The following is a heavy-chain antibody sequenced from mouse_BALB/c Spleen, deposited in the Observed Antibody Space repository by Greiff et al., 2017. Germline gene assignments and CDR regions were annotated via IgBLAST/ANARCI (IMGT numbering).Heavy chain of an antibody. Sequence: QVQLKESGAELVRPGSSVKISCKASGYAFSSYWMNWVKQRPGQGLEWIGQIYPGDGDTNYNGKFKGKATLTADKSSSTAYMQLSSLTSEDSAVYFCAIFYYGYDGYWGQGTTLTVSS. CDR2: IYPGDGDT. V-gene: IGHV1-80*01. D-gene: IGHD2-2*01. J-gene: IGHJ2*01. CDR3: AIFYYGYDGY. CDR1: GYAFSSYW.